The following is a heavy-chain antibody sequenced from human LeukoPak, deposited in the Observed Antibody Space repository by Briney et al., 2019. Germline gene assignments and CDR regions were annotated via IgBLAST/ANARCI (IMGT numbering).Heavy chain of an antibody. Sequence: SGGSLRLSCAASGFTFSSYSMNWVRQAPGKGLEWVSSISSGSSYIYYADSVKGRFTISRDNAKNSLYLQMNSLRAEDTAVYYCARDTYYDFWSGYPRPFDYWGQGTLVTVSS. CDR1: GFTFSSYS. CDR3: ARDTYYDFWSGYPRPFDY. D-gene: IGHD3-3*01. V-gene: IGHV3-21*01. J-gene: IGHJ4*02. CDR2: ISSGSSYI.